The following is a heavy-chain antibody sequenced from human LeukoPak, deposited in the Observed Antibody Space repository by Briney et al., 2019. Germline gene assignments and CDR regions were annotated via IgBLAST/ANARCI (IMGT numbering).Heavy chain of an antibody. CDR1: GFTFSSYS. CDR3: ARGWDSSGYYYSFDY. D-gene: IGHD3-22*01. Sequence: GGSLRLSCAASGFTFSSYSMNWVRQAPGKGLEWASSISSSSSYIYYADSVKGRFTISRDNAKNSLYLQMNSLRAEDTAVYYCARGWDSSGYYYSFDYWSQGTLVTVSS. J-gene: IGHJ4*02. CDR2: ISSSSSYI. V-gene: IGHV3-21*01.